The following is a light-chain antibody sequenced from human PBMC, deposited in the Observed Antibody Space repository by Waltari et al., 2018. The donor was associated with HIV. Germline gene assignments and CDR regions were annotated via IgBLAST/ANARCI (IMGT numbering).Light chain of an antibody. CDR1: SSDAGGYNY. CDR3: CSYAGSSTFV. CDR2: DVS. Sequence: QSALTQPASVSGSPGQSITISCTGTSSDAGGYNYVSWYQQHPGNAPKLMIYDVSKRPAGVPNRFSGSKSGNTASLTISGLQAEDEADYYCCSYAGSSTFVFGTGTKVTVL. V-gene: IGLV2-23*02. J-gene: IGLJ1*01.